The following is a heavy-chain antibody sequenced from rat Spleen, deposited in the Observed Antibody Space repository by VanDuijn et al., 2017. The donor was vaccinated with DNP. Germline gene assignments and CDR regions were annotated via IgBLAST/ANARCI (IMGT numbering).Heavy chain of an antibody. D-gene: IGHD1-3*01. V-gene: IGHV5S23*01. J-gene: IGHJ1*01. CDR1: GFTFSKYG. CDR2: IRYDGGTT. CDR3: ARHGRETTVATYWYFDF. Sequence: EVQLVESGGGLVQPGRSLKLSCTASGFTFSKYGMAWVRQAPTKGLEWVAYIRYDGGTTYYGDSVKGRFTISRDDAKSTLYLQMDSLRSEDTATYYCARHGRETTVATYWYFDFWGPGTMVTVSS.